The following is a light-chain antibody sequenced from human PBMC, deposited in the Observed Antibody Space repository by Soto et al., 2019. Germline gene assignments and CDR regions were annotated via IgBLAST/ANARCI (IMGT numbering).Light chain of an antibody. Sequence: EIVLTQSPATLSLSPGERATLSCRASQSVSSYLAWYQQKPGQAPRLLIYDASNRATVIPARFSGSGSGTDFTLTISSLEPEDFAVYYCQQRSNWRTFGQGTKVDIK. CDR3: QQRSNWRT. CDR2: DAS. J-gene: IGKJ1*01. CDR1: QSVSSY. V-gene: IGKV3-11*01.